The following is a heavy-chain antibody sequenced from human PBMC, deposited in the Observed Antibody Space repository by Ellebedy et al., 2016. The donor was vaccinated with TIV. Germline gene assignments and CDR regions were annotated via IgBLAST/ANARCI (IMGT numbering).Heavy chain of an antibody. Sequence: MPSETLSLTCAVYGGSFSGYYWTWIRQTPGKGLEWIEEISHSGYTNYTPSLKSRVTISVDASKDHFSLKLKSVTAADTAIYYCAAVWLGDSHWFDPWGQGTLVTVSS. J-gene: IGHJ5*02. CDR2: ISHSGYT. CDR3: AAVWLGDSHWFDP. CDR1: GGSFSGYY. V-gene: IGHV4-34*01. D-gene: IGHD3-10*01.